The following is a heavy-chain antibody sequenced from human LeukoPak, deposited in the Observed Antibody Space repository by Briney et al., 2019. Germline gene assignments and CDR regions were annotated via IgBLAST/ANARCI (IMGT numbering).Heavy chain of an antibody. CDR3: ARGSPYYATDV. Sequence: SETLSLTCTVSGGSISSGGYCWSWIRQHPGKGLEWIGDIYYSGSTYYNPSLKSRVTISVDTSENQFSLKLSSVTAADTAVYYCARGSPYYATDVWGQGTTVTVSS. CDR1: GGSISSGGYC. J-gene: IGHJ6*02. V-gene: IGHV4-31*03. CDR2: IYYSGST.